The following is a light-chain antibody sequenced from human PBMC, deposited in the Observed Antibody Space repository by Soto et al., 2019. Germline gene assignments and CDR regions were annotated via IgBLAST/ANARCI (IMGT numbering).Light chain of an antibody. CDR3: QLYGTSPKP. V-gene: IGKV3-20*01. J-gene: IGKJ1*01. Sequence: EIVFTQSPGTRSLSPGDRATRSCGSSQTVSSNYLAWYQQKPGQAPRLLIYAASTKATGIPDRFSGSGSGTDFTLSISRLEPEEFAVYYCQLYGTSPKPFGQGTTVDMK. CDR1: QTVSSNY. CDR2: AAS.